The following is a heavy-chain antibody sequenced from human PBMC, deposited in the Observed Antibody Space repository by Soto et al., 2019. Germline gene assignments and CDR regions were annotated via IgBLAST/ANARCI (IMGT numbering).Heavy chain of an antibody. D-gene: IGHD4-4*01. CDR3: ASSYSIYALIDYYYYGMHV. CDR2: INAGNGNT. V-gene: IGHV1-3*01. J-gene: IGHJ6*02. CDR1: GYTFTSYA. Sequence: QVQLVQSGAEVKKPGASVKVSCKASGYTFTSYAMHWVRQAPGQRLEWMGWINAGNGNTKYSQKFQGRVTITRDTSASKAYMELSSIRSEDTAVYYCASSYSIYALIDYYYYGMHVWGQGTTVTVSS.